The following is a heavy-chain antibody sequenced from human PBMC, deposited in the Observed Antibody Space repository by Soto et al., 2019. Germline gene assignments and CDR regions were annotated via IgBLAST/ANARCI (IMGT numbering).Heavy chain of an antibody. V-gene: IGHV4-39*01. CDR3: ARFLSVTVTGEGYFDF. D-gene: IGHD4-17*01. CDR1: GGSISSSSYY. J-gene: IGHJ4*02. Sequence: SETLSLTCTVSGGSISSSSYYWGWIRQPPGKGLEWIGSIYYSGSTYYNPSLKSRVTISVDTSKNQFSLKLSSVTAADTAVYYCARFLSVTVTGEGYFDFWCQGTRVTVAS. CDR2: IYYSGST.